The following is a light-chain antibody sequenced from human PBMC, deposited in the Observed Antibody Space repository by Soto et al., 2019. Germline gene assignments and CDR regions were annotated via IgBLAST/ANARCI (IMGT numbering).Light chain of an antibody. CDR3: QQYNKWRT. Sequence: EIVMTQSPSTLSVSPLERSTLSCRASQSVSSNLAWYQQKPGQAPRLLIYDASTRATGIPARISGSGSGTEFTLTISSLQSEDFAVYYCQQYNKWRTFGQGTKV. V-gene: IGKV3-15*01. CDR2: DAS. CDR1: QSVSSN. J-gene: IGKJ1*01.